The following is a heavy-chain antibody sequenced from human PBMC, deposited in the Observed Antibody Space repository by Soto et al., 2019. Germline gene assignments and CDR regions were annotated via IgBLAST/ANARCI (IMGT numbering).Heavy chain of an antibody. V-gene: IGHV3-30*18. CDR1: GFTFSSYG. J-gene: IGHJ4*02. D-gene: IGHD5-12*01. Sequence: PGGSLRLSCAASGFTFSSYGMHWVRQAPGKGLEWVAVISYDGSNKYYADSVKGRFTISRDNSKNTLYLQMNSLRAEDTAVYYCAKLYSGYDYFDYWGQGTLVTVSS. CDR3: AKLYSGYDYFDY. CDR2: ISYDGSNK.